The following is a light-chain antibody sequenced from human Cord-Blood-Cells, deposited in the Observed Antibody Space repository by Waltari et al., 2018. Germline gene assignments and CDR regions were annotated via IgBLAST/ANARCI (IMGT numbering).Light chain of an antibody. V-gene: IGLV2-23*01. CDR3: CSYAGSSTWV. Sequence: QSALTHPASVSGSPGQSSSIYCTGTSRNVGSYNLVPRYQPPPGKAPKLMIYEGSKRPSGVSNRFSGSKSGNTASLTISGLQAEDEADYYCCSYAGSSTWVFGGGTKLTVL. CDR1: SRNVGSYNL. J-gene: IGLJ3*02. CDR2: EGS.